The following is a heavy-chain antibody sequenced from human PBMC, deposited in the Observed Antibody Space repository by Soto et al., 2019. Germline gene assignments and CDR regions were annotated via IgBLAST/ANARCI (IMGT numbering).Heavy chain of an antibody. D-gene: IGHD3-22*01. J-gene: IGHJ5*02. Sequence: RRLSCAASGFTFSAYNMNWVRQAPGKGLEWVSSISSSSSSIYYADSVKGRFTISRDNAKTSLYLQMNSLRAEDTAVYYCARADYYDSSAYYFSGWFDPWGQGTLVTVSS. CDR2: ISSSSSSI. V-gene: IGHV3-21*01. CDR1: GFTFSAYN. CDR3: ARADYYDSSAYYFSGWFDP.